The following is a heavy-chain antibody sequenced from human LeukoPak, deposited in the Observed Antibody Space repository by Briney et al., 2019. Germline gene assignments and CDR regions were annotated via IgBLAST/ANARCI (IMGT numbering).Heavy chain of an antibody. D-gene: IGHD2-15*01. CDR2: INPNSGGT. CDR3: ARDSDIVVVVAAPGDY. V-gene: IGHV1-2*02. J-gene: IGHJ4*02. Sequence: ASVKVSCKASGYTFTGYYMHWVRQAPGQGLGWMGWINPNSGGTNYAQKFQGRVTMTRDTSISTAYMELSRLRSDDTAVYYCARDSDIVVVVAAPGDYWGQGTLVTVSS. CDR1: GYTFTGYY.